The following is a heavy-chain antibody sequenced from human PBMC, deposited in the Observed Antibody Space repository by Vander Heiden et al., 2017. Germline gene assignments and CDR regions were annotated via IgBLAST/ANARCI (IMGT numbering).Heavy chain of an antibody. CDR1: GFTSRSYS. CDR2: ISSSSTYI. Sequence: EVQLVESGGGLVKPGGSLRLSCAASGFTSRSYSMSWVRQAPVKGLEGVSSISSSSTYIHYADSVKGRFTISRDNAKNSLCLQMNSLRVEDTAVYYCASRGYCGGDNCLHHFDYWGQGTLVTASS. J-gene: IGHJ4*02. V-gene: IGHV3-21*01. D-gene: IGHD2-15*01. CDR3: ASRGYCGGDNCLHHFDY.